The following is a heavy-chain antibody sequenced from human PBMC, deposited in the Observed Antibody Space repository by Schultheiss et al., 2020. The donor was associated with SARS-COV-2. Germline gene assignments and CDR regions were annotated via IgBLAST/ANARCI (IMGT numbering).Heavy chain of an antibody. CDR3: ARTGVVPAAYYYYYYMDV. D-gene: IGHD2-2*01. J-gene: IGHJ6*03. V-gene: IGHV4-61*01. Sequence: SETLSLTCTVSGGSISSSSYYWSWIRQPPGKGLEWIGYIYYSGSTNYNPSLKSRVTISVDTSKNQFSLKLSSVTAADTAVYYCARTGVVPAAYYYYYYMDVWGKGTTVTVSS. CDR1: GGSISSSSYY. CDR2: IYYSGST.